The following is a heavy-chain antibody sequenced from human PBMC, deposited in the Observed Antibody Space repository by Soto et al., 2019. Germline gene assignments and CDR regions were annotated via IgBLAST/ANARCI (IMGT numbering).Heavy chain of an antibody. CDR2: INPSSGGT. Sequence: QVQLVQSGAEVKKPGASVKVSCKASGYTFTGYYMHWVRQAPGQGLEWMGWINPSSGGTNYAQKFQGWVTMTRDTSISTAYMELSRLRSDDTAVYYCARYYSSSWSFDYWGQGTLVTVSS. CDR1: GYTFTGYY. J-gene: IGHJ4*02. D-gene: IGHD6-13*01. V-gene: IGHV1-2*04. CDR3: ARYYSSSWSFDY.